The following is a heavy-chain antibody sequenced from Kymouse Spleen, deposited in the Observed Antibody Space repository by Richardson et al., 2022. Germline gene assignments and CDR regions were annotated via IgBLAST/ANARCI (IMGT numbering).Heavy chain of an antibody. J-gene: IGHJ5*02. CDR2: INHSGST. Sequence: QVQLQQWGAGLLKPSETLSLTCAVYGGSFSGYYWSWIRQPPGKGLEWIGEINHSGSTNYNPSLKSRVTISVDTSKNQFSLKLSSVTAADTAVYYCARGDYGDYERWFDPWGQGTLVTVSS. CDR1: GGSFSGYY. CDR3: ARGDYGDYERWFDP. V-gene: IGHV4-34*01. D-gene: IGHD4-17*01.